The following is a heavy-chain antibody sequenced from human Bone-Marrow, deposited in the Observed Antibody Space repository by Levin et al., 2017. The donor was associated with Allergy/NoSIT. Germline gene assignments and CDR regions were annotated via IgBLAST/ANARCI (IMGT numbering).Heavy chain of an antibody. CDR2: ISGSGGST. V-gene: IGHV3-23*01. J-gene: IGHJ4*02. CDR3: AKRFGSRQYCSGGSCYSLENYFDY. Sequence: SGESLKISCAASGFTFSSYAMSWVRQAPGKGLEWVSAISGSGGSTYYADSVKGRFTISRDNSKNTLYLQMNSLRAEDTAVYYCAKRFGSRQYCSGGSCYSLENYFDYWGQGTLVTVSS. CDR1: GFTFSSYA. D-gene: IGHD2-15*01.